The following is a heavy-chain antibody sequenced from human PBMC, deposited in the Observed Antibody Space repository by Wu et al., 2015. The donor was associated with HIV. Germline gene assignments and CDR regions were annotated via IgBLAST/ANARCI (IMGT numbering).Heavy chain of an antibody. D-gene: IGHD3-3*01. CDR1: GDGFTSYA. V-gene: IGHV1-69*05. CDR2: INPLFGTT. J-gene: IGHJ4*02. Sequence: QVHLVQFGGEVKKPGSSVKVTCKASGDGFTSYAVSWVRQAPGQGLEWMGGINPLFGTTKFAQKFQGRLTITTDELRTTAYMELSSLRSEDTAVYYCARGDYANYDFWSAYPSYWGQGTLVTVSS. CDR3: ARGDYANYDFWSAYPSY.